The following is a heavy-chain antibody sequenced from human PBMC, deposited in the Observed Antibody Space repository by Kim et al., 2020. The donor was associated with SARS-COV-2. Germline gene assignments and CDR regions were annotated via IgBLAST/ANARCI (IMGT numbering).Heavy chain of an antibody. Sequence: GGSLRLSCAASGFTFSNAWMSWVRQAPGKGLEWVGRIKSKTDGGTTDYAAPVKGRFTISRDDSKNTLYLQMNSLKTEDTAVYYCTTAGTYYDFWSGYHSLYYFDYWGQGTLVTVSS. CDR2: IKSKTDGGTT. CDR1: GFTFSNAW. V-gene: IGHV3-15*01. D-gene: IGHD3-3*01. CDR3: TTAGTYYDFWSGYHSLYYFDY. J-gene: IGHJ4*02.